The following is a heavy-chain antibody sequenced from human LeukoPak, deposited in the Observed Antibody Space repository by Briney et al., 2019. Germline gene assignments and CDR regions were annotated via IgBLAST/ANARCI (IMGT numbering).Heavy chain of an antibody. CDR1: GFTFSSYA. J-gene: IGHJ4*02. CDR2: ISGSGGST. CDR3: AKGRDMIVGEALDY. Sequence: PGGSLRLSCAASGFTFSSYAMSWVRQAPGKGLEWVSAISGSGGSTYYADSVKGRFTISRDNSKNTLYLQMNSLRAEDTAVYYCAKGRDMIVGEALDYWGQGTLVTVSS. V-gene: IGHV3-23*01. D-gene: IGHD3-22*01.